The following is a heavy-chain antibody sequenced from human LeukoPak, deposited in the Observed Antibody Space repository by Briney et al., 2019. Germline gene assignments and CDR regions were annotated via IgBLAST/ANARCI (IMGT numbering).Heavy chain of an antibody. D-gene: IGHD4-11*01. CDR2: ISYDGSDK. V-gene: IGHV3-30-3*01. CDR1: GFTFSSYA. CDR3: AREDRDYICRP. J-gene: IGHJ4*02. Sequence: GTPLRLSCAASGFTFSSYAMHWVRQAPGKGLEWVAVISYDGSDKYYAGSVKGRFTVSRDNSKNTLYLQMNSLRPDDTALYYCAREDRDYICRPWGQGTLVTVSS.